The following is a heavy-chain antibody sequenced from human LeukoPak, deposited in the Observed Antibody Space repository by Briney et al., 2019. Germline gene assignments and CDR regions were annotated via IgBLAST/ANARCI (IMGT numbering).Heavy chain of an antibody. V-gene: IGHV4-39*07. D-gene: IGHD6-19*01. CDR1: GGSIRSSYYY. CDR2: IYDSGST. J-gene: IGHJ4*02. CDR3: ASSSGWYNSYYFDY. Sequence: SETLSLTCTVSGGSIRSSYYYWGWIRQPPGKGLEWIGSIYDSGSTNYNPSLKSRVTISVDKSKNQFSLKLSSVTAADTAVYYCASSSGWYNSYYFDYWGQGTLVTVSS.